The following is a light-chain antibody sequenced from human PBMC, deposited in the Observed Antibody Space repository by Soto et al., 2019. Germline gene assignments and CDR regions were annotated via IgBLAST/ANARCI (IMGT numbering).Light chain of an antibody. CDR1: QSINSF. V-gene: IGKV3-20*01. CDR2: GES. J-gene: IGKJ1*01. Sequence: EIVWTQSPGTVSFSPGEGATLSCRASQSINSFLAWYQQRRGPAPRILIHGESNRASGIPDRLSGSGCGPDLNLTISRLEPEDFAVYYCQQYGGSTRTCGQGTKVDIK. CDR3: QQYGGSTRT.